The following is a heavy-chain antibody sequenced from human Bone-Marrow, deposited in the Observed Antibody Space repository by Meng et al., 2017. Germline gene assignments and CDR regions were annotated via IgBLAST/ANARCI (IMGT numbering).Heavy chain of an antibody. Sequence: LRLSCTVSGGSISSGSYYWSWIRQPAGKGLEWIGRIYTSGSTNYNPSLKSRVTISVDTSKNQFSLKLSSVTAADTAVYYCARALGYWGQGTLVTVS. V-gene: IGHV4-61*02. CDR3: ARALGY. J-gene: IGHJ4*02. CDR1: GGSISSGSYY. CDR2: IYTSGST. D-gene: IGHD7-27*01.